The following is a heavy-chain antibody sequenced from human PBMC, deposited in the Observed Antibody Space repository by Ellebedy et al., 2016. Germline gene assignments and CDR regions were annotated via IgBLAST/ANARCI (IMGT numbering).Heavy chain of an antibody. CDR3: ANVGGSGIYFNGY. D-gene: IGHD3-10*01. Sequence: GESLKISCAASGFTFYRDWMNWVRQAPGKGLEWVGRTRNKANSYTTEYAASVKGRFSVSRDDSKNSLYLQMSSLKVEDTATYYCANVGGSGIYFNGYWGLGTLVTVSS. CDR2: TRNKANSYTT. V-gene: IGHV3-72*01. CDR1: GFTFYRDW. J-gene: IGHJ4*02.